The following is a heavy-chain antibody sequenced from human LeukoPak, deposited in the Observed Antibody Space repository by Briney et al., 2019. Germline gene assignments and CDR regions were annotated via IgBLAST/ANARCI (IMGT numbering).Heavy chain of an antibody. D-gene: IGHD6-13*01. CDR1: GFTFSSYA. V-gene: IGHV3-23*01. Sequence: GGSLRLSCAASGFTFSSYAMSWVRQAPGKGLEWVSAISGSGGSTYYADSVKGRFTISRDNSKNTLYLQMNSLRAEDTAVYYCAKDPQRRYSSSWYHPNYYYYYYMDVWGKGTTVTVSS. CDR3: AKDPQRRYSSSWYHPNYYYYYYMDV. J-gene: IGHJ6*03. CDR2: ISGSGGST.